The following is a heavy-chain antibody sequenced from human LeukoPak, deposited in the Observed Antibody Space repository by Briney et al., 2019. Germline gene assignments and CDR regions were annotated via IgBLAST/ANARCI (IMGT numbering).Heavy chain of an antibody. D-gene: IGHD1-26*01. Sequence: PSETLSLTCTVSGGSISSYYWRWVRQPPGKGLEWIGYIYYSGSTNYNPSLKSRVTISVDTSKNQFSLKLSSVTAADTAVYYCARVSQIVGANDAFDIWGQGTMVTVSS. J-gene: IGHJ3*02. CDR2: IYYSGST. CDR1: GGSISSYY. V-gene: IGHV4-59*01. CDR3: ARVSQIVGANDAFDI.